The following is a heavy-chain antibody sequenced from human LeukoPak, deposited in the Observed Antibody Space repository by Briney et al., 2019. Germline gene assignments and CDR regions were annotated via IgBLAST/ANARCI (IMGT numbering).Heavy chain of an antibody. V-gene: IGHV4-31*03. D-gene: IGHD3-10*01. CDR3: ARQGSGSFPYNWFDP. CDR2: IYYSGST. J-gene: IGHJ5*02. Sequence: PSETLSLTCTVSGGSISSGGYYWRWIRQHPGKGLEWIGYIYYSGSTYYNPSLKSRVTISVDTSKNQFSLKLSSVTAADTAVYYCARQGSGSFPYNWFDPWGQGTLVTVSS. CDR1: GGSISSGGYY.